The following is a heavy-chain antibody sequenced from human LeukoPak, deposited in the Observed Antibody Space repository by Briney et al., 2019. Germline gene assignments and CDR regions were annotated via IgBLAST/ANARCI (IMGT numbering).Heavy chain of an antibody. J-gene: IGHJ4*02. CDR1: VYTFTDHY. D-gene: IGHD3-10*01. Sequence: ASVKVSCKASVYTFTDHYMHWVRQAPGQGLEWMGWINPNSGGTNYAQKFQGRVTMTRDTSISTAYMELSRLRSDDTAVYYCARVRMIQGAEWGQGTLVTVSS. V-gene: IGHV1-2*02. CDR2: INPNSGGT. CDR3: ARVRMIQGAE.